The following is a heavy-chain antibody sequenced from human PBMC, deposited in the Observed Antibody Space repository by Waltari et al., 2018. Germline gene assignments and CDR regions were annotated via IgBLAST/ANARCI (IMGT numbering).Heavy chain of an antibody. V-gene: IGHV4-34*01. Sequence: QVQLQQWGAGLLKPSETLSLTCAVYGGSFSGYYWSWTRQPPGKGLEWIGEINHSGSTNYNPSLKSRVTISVDTSKNQFSLKLSSVTAADTAVYYCARVSFSYYGMDVWGQGTTVTVSS. D-gene: IGHD3-3*02. J-gene: IGHJ6*02. CDR1: GGSFSGYY. CDR2: INHSGST. CDR3: ARVSFSYYGMDV.